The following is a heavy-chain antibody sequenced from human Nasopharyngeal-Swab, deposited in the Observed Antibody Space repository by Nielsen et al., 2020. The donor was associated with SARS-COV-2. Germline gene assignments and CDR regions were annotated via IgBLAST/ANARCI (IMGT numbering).Heavy chain of an antibody. D-gene: IGHD4-17*01. CDR3: AKDVHGDYGGIDY. V-gene: IGHV3-30*18. CDR1: GFIFSSSG. Sequence: GGSPRLSCAASGFIFSSSGMDWVRQAPGKGLEWVAVISYDGSNEYYGDSVKGRFTISRDNSKNTLYLQMNSLRVDDTAVYYCAKDVHGDYGGIDYWGQGILVTVSS. J-gene: IGHJ4*02. CDR2: ISYDGSNE.